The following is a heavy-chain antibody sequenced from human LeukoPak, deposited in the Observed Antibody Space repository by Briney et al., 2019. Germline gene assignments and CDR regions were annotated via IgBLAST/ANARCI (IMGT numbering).Heavy chain of an antibody. D-gene: IGHD2-15*01. V-gene: IGHV1-2*02. CDR3: ARGRRDCSGGSCYALFDY. CDR1: GYTFTGYY. Sequence: ASVKVSCNASGYTFTGYYMHLLRQAPGQGHEWMGLINPNSSGRKYGQKFRGRVNMPRDTSISPAYMELSRLRSDDKAVYYCARGRRDCSGGSCYALFDYWGEGPLVTVS. J-gene: IGHJ4*02. CDR2: INPNSSGR.